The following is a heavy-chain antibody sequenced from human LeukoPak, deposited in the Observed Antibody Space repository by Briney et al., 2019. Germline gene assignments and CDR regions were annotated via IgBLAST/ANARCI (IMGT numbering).Heavy chain of an antibody. CDR3: ARRPRAYSGSNPLWYFDY. J-gene: IGHJ4*02. CDR2: IYPGDSDT. CDR1: GYSFTSYW. D-gene: IGHD1-26*01. V-gene: IGHV5-51*01. Sequence: GESLKISCKGSGYSFTSYWIGWVRQMPGKGLEWMGIIYPGDSDTRYSPSFQGQVTISADKSISTAYLQWSSLKASDTAMYYCARRPRAYSGSNPLWYFDYWGQGTLVTVSS.